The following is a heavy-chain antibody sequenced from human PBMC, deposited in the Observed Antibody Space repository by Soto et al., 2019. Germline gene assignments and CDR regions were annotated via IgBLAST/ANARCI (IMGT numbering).Heavy chain of an antibody. CDR3: ARCAETYYYGSGSYCKYYFDY. CDR1: GFNFSSYS. V-gene: IGHV3-48*02. D-gene: IGHD3-10*01. CDR2: ISSSSSTI. J-gene: IGHJ4*02. Sequence: GGSLRLSCAASGFNFSSYSMNWVRQAPGKGLERVSYISSSSSTIYYADSVKGRFTISRDNAKNSLYLQMNSLRDEDTAVYYCARCAETYYYGSGSYCKYYFDYWGQGTLVTVSS.